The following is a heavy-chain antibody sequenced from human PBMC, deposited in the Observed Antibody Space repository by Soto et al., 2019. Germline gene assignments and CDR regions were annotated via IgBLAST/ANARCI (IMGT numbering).Heavy chain of an antibody. J-gene: IGHJ4*02. CDR3: TRGEWELSY. V-gene: IGHV1-8*01. CDR2: MSPRSGAT. D-gene: IGHD1-26*01. Sequence: ASVKVSCKASGYTFSIYDINWVRQATGQGPEWMGWMSPRSGATGYAQKFEGRVTMTRDSSESTAYMELSSLTSDDTAIYYCTRGEWELSYWGQGTPVTVSS. CDR1: GYTFSIYD.